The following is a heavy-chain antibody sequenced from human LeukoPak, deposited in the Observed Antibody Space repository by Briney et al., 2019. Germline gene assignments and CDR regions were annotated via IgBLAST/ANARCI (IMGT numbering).Heavy chain of an antibody. Sequence: GRSLRLSCAASGFTLSRSAMHWVRQAPGKGLEWVAVIWSDGTTEKYADSVKGRFTISRDSSTNTLFLQMNSLRAEDTAVYYCARVGGSNAFDIWGQGTMVIVSS. D-gene: IGHD1-26*01. CDR3: ARVGGSNAFDI. CDR2: IWSDGTTE. V-gene: IGHV3-33*02. CDR1: GFTLSRSA. J-gene: IGHJ3*02.